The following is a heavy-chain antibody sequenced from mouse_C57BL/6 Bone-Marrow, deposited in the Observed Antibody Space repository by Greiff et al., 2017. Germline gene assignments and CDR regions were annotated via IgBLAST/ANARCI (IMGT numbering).Heavy chain of an antibody. Sequence: EVQLVESGGDLVKPGGSLKLSCAASGFTFSSYGMSWVRQTPDKRLEWVATISSGGSYTYYPDSVKGRFTISRDNAKNTLYLQMSSLKSEDTAMYYCARRIYDGYYWFAYWGQGTLVTVSA. V-gene: IGHV5-6*01. J-gene: IGHJ3*01. CDR3: ARRIYDGYYWFAY. D-gene: IGHD2-3*01. CDR1: GFTFSSYG. CDR2: ISSGGSYT.